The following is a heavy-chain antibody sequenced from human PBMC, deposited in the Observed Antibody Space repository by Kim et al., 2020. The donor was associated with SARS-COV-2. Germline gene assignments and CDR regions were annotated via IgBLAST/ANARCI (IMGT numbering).Heavy chain of an antibody. CDR3: IKEGNHEASGLRNF. Sequence: GGSLRLSCVGSGFRFDDYAMHWVRQVPGKGLEWVAGISWNSASIGYAESVKGRFIISRDNSKKSLHLEMSSLRSEDSALYYCIKEGNHEASGLRNF. CDR1: GFRFDDYA. V-gene: IGHV3-9*01. D-gene: IGHD3-16*01. CDR2: ISWNSASI. J-gene: IGHJ4*01.